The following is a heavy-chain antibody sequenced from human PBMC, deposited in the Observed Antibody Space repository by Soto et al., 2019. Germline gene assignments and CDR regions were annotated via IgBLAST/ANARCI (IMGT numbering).Heavy chain of an antibody. D-gene: IGHD4-4*01. CDR3: AKDLVAGPAGRYSKPLFDY. CDR1: GFTFSTDA. J-gene: IGHJ4*02. Sequence: GGSLRLSCAASGFTFSTDAMSWVRQAPGKGLEWVSAISGSGGSTYYADSVKGRFTISRDNSKNTLYLQMNSLRAEDTAVYYCAKDLVAGPAGRYSKPLFDYWGQGTLVTVSS. V-gene: IGHV3-23*01. CDR2: ISGSGGST.